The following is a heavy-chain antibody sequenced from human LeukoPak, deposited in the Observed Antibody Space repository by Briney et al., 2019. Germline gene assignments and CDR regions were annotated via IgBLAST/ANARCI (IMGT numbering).Heavy chain of an antibody. Sequence: SETLYLTCTVSGGSISSYYWSWIRQPPGKGLEWIGYIYYSGSTNYNPSLKSRVTISVDASKNQFSLKLSSVTAADTAVYYCAREYGYSSSWLVGGYFDYWGQGTLVTVSS. CDR1: GGSISSYY. V-gene: IGHV4-59*01. D-gene: IGHD6-13*01. CDR2: IYYSGST. CDR3: AREYGYSSSWLVGGYFDY. J-gene: IGHJ4*02.